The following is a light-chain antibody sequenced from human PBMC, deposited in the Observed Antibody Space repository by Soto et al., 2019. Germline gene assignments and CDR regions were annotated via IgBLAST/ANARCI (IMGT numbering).Light chain of an antibody. J-gene: IGKJ1*01. Sequence: EIVLTQSPGTLSLSPWERATLSCRASQSVSSSYLAWYQQKPVQAPRLLIYGASSRATGIPDRFSGSGSGTDFTLTISRLEPEDFAVYYCQQYGSSAPTTFGQGTKVDI. CDR3: QQYGSSAPTT. CDR2: GAS. CDR1: QSVSSSY. V-gene: IGKV3-20*01.